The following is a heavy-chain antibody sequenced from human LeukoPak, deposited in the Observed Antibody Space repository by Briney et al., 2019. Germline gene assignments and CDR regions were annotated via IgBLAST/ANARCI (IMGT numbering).Heavy chain of an antibody. V-gene: IGHV3-30*04. CDR3: AGEARYCSGGSCYLDY. Sequence: GGSLRLSCAASGFTFSSYAMRWVRQAPGKGLEWVAVISYDGSNKYYAHSVKGRFTISRDNSKNTLYLQMNSLRAEDAAVYYCAGEARYCSGGSCYLDYWGQGTLITVSS. CDR1: GFTFSSYA. J-gene: IGHJ4*02. CDR2: ISYDGSNK. D-gene: IGHD2-15*01.